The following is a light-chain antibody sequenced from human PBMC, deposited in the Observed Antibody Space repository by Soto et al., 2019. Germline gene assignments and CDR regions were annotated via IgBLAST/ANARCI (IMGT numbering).Light chain of an antibody. CDR2: DVS. V-gene: IGLV2-11*01. J-gene: IGLJ3*02. Sequence: QSVLTQPRSVSGSPGQSVTISCTGTSSDVGGYDYVSWYQQHPGRAPKVMIYDVSKRPSGVPNRFSGSKSGNTASLTISGLQTEDEADYYCSSYTSSSTVVFGGGTKLTVL. CDR3: SSYTSSSTVV. CDR1: SSDVGGYDY.